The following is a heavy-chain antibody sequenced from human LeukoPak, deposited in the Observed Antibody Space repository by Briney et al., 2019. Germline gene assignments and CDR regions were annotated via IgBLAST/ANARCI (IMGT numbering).Heavy chain of an antibody. CDR2: IYYSGST. CDR1: GGSISSYY. D-gene: IGHD5-18*01. V-gene: IGHV4-59*01. Sequence: PSETLSLTCTVSGGSISSYYWSWIRQPPGKGLEWIGYIYYSGSTNYNPSLKSRVTISVDTSKNQFSLKLSSVTAADTAVYYCARELYSYGEFDYWGQGTLVTVSS. CDR3: ARELYSYGEFDY. J-gene: IGHJ4*02.